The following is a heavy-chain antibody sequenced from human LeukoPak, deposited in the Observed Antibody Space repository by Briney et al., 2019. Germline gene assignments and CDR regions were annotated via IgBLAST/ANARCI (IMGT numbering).Heavy chain of an antibody. J-gene: IGHJ3*02. V-gene: IGHV3-23*01. CDR1: GFTFGRHA. D-gene: IGHD3-16*01. CDR2: IFDSGAPT. Sequence: GGSLRLSCVASGFTFGRHAMNWVRQAPGKGLEWVSSIFDSGAPTYYADSVKGRFTISRDNSKNTVYVQMESLRADDTAIYYCTKAVGGGRDAYDIWGQGTMVTVSS. CDR3: TKAVGGGRDAYDI.